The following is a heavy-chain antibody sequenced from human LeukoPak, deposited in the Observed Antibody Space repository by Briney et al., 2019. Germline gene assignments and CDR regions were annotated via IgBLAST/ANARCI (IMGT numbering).Heavy chain of an antibody. CDR2: TNSDGINT. J-gene: IGHJ5*02. D-gene: IGHD3-22*01. CDR3: ARDLGQYYDTSDNWFDP. CDR1: GCTFSNYW. Sequence: GGSLRLCCAASGCTFSNYWMHWVRQAPGKALVWVSRTNSDGINTSYADSVKGRFTISRDNAKNTLNLQMNSLRAEDTAVYYCARDLGQYYDTSDNWFDPWGQGTLVTVSS. V-gene: IGHV3-74*01.